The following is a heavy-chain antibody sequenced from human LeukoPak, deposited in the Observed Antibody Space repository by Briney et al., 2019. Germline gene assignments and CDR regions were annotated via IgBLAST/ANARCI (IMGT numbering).Heavy chain of an antibody. CDR3: AKPSSSSYLRVAFDI. Sequence: SETLSLTCTVSGGSVRSGTYDWAWIRQPPGKGLEWIGSIFHSGSTYYNPSLTSRVTISVDTSKNQFSLRLSSVTAADTAVYYCAKPSSSSYLRVAFDIWGQGTMVTVSS. V-gene: IGHV4-39*01. J-gene: IGHJ3*02. CDR1: GGSVRSGTYD. D-gene: IGHD2-8*01. CDR2: IFHSGST.